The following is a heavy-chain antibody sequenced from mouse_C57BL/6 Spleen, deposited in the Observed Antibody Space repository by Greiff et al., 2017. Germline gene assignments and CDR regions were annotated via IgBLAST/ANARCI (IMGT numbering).Heavy chain of an antibody. Sequence: EVHLVESGGGLVKPGGSLKLSCAASGFTFSDYGMHWVRQAPEKGLEWVAYISSGSSTIYYADTVKGRFTISSYNSKNTLFLLMTCQRSEDTAMYYCARKHWSYAMDYWGQGPSVTVSS. J-gene: IGHJ4*01. CDR1: GFTFSDYG. CDR2: ISSGSSTI. D-gene: IGHD4-1*01. V-gene: IGHV5-17*01. CDR3: ARKHWSYAMDY.